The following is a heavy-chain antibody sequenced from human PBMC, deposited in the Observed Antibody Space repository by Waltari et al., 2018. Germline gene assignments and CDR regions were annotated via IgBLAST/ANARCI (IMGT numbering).Heavy chain of an antibody. CDR2: VVPVFRTP. J-gene: IGHJ3*01. Sequence: QVQLVQSGAEVKKPGSSVKVSCKTSGGTFTTFGITWVRQAPGQGLEWMGGVVPVFRTPNYARKCRDRVTISADESTSTVSMEVSGLRSEDTAVYYCARGPDGFDVWGQGTVVTVSS. CDR3: ARGPDGFDV. V-gene: IGHV1-69*01. CDR1: GGTFTTFG.